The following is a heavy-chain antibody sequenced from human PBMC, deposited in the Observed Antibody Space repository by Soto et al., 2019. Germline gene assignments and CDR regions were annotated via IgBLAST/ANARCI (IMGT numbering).Heavy chain of an antibody. D-gene: IGHD2-2*01. J-gene: IGHJ5*02. Sequence: QVQLQESGPGLVKPSQTLSLTCTVSGGSLKSGGYYWSWIRQHPGRGLEWIGYIYYTGRTYYNPSLESLVTFSVDTSKNQLSLKLSSVTAADTAVYYCARDVTSNHNCFDPWGHGTLVTVSS. CDR1: GGSLKSGGYY. CDR2: IYYTGRT. V-gene: IGHV4-31*01. CDR3: ARDVTSNHNCFDP.